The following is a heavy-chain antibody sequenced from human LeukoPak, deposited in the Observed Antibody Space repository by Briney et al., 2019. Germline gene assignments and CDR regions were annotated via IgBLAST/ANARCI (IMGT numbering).Heavy chain of an antibody. J-gene: IGHJ3*02. CDR3: VSTVIIGGDDAFDI. V-gene: IGHV4-39*01. D-gene: IGHD3-16*01. CDR1: GGSFSTDNYY. Sequence: SETLSLTCNVSGGSFSTDNYYWGWIRQPPGKGLEWIGTFYYSGSTSYNPSLKSRAAIFVDTSNNQFSLNLSFVTAADTAVYYCVSTVIIGGDDAFDIWGQGTMVTVSS. CDR2: FYYSGST.